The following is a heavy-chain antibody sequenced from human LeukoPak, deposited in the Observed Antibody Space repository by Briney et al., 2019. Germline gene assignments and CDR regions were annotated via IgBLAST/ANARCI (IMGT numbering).Heavy chain of an antibody. J-gene: IGHJ5*02. CDR3: AKGGYTSCFDP. V-gene: IGHV3-23*01. CDR1: GFTFSSYS. Sequence: PGGSLRLSCAASGFTFSSYSMTWVRQAPGKGLEWVSTIRSNGGDTYYADSVRGRFTISRDNSQNTLYLEMNNLRAEDTAVYYCAKGGYTSCFDPWGQGTLVTVPS. D-gene: IGHD2-15*01. CDR2: IRSNGGDT.